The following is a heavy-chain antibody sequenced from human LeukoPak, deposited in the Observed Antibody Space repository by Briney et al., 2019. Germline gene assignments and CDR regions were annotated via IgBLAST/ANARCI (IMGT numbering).Heavy chain of an antibody. CDR1: GYTFTGYY. V-gene: IGHV1-2*02. CDR3: GREPEAGWFDP. D-gene: IGHD1-14*01. Sequence: ASVKVFCKASGYTFTGYYMHWVRQAPGQGLEWMGWIDPNSGGTNYAQKFQGRVTMTRDTSISTAYMELSRLRSDDTAVYYCGREPEAGWFDPWGQGTLVTVSS. J-gene: IGHJ5*02. CDR2: IDPNSGGT.